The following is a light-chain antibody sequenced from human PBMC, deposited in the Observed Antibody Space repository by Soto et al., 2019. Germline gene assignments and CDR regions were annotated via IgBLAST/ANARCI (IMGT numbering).Light chain of an antibody. Sequence: LTQPASVSGSPGQSITLSCTGFSSDVGGYNHVSWYQHHPGKAPKLLIYEVTNRPSGVSNRFSGSKSGNTASLTISGLQSEDEADYYCSSYTCGFSSVFGNGTNVTV. V-gene: IGLV2-14*01. CDR3: SSYTCGFSSV. J-gene: IGLJ1*01. CDR2: EVT. CDR1: SSDVGGYNH.